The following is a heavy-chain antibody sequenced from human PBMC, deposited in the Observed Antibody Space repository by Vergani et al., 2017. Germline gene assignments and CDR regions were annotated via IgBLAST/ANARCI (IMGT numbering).Heavy chain of an antibody. CDR1: GGSISSGDYY. J-gene: IGHJ6*02. CDR2: IYYSGST. V-gene: IGHV4-30-4*01. Sequence: QVQLQESGPGLVKPSQTLSLTCTVSGGSISSGDYYWSWIRQPPGKGLEWIGYIYYSGSTYYNPSLKSRVTISVDTSKNQFSLKLSSVTAADTAVYYCAREFDILAAPTPYYYYYGMDVWGQGTTVTVSS. D-gene: IGHD3-9*01. CDR3: AREFDILAAPTPYYYYYGMDV.